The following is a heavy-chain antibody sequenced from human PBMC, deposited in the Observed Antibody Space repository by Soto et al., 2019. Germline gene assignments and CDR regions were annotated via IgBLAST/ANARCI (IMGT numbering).Heavy chain of an antibody. CDR1: VLTFDDYA. CDR3: VKDWGSDFWNGYFNF. CDR2: ISWNSASI. D-gene: IGHD3-3*01. J-gene: IGHJ4*02. Sequence: TIRRYGAACVLTFDDYAMHWVRQVPGKGLEWVSGISWNSASIGYADSVKGRFTTSRDNGKNCLYREMNSLKTEDTALYYCVKDWGSDFWNGYFNFWGQRCPVSASS. V-gene: IGHV3-9*01.